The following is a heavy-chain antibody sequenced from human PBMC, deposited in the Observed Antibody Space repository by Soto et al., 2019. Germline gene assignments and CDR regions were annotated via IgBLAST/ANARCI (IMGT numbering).Heavy chain of an antibody. D-gene: IGHD5-18*01. J-gene: IGHJ2*01. Sequence: QVQLVQSGAEVTKPVASVKVSCKASGDTFNSYYIHWVRQAPGQGLEWMGIFNPSGGSTNYPQKLQGRVTLTRDTSTSTVYMELSSLRSEDTAIYYCARGGYDWYFDLWGRGTLVTVSS. CDR2: FNPSGGST. CDR1: GDTFNSYY. V-gene: IGHV1-46*02. CDR3: ARGGYDWYFDL.